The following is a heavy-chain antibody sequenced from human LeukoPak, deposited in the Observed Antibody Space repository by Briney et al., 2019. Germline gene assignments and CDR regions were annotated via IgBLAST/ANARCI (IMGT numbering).Heavy chain of an antibody. Sequence: PGGSLRLSCAASGFTFSNAWMSWVRQAPGKGLEWVGRIKSKTDGGTTDYAAPVKGRFTISRDDSKNTLYLQMNSLKTEDTAVYYCTTHIVVVPAAPVNRKYFQHWGQGTLVTVSS. CDR2: IKSKTDGGTT. V-gene: IGHV3-15*01. D-gene: IGHD2-2*01. CDR1: GFTFSNAW. J-gene: IGHJ1*01. CDR3: TTHIVVVPAAPVNRKYFQH.